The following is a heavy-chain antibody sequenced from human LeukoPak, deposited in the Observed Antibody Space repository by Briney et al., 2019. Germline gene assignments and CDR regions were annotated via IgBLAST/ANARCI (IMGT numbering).Heavy chain of an antibody. CDR3: AKWGDYDVLTGYYVSDY. CDR2: ITGGGSGI. Sequence: AASLSLSCAASGFTFSNYALSWVRQAPGKGLEWVSAITGGGSGIYYASSMKRRFTISRDNSKNTLYLQINSLRAEDTAVYYCAKWGDYDVLTGYYVSDYWGQGTLVTVSS. D-gene: IGHD3-9*01. J-gene: IGHJ4*02. V-gene: IGHV3-23*01. CDR1: GFTFSNYA.